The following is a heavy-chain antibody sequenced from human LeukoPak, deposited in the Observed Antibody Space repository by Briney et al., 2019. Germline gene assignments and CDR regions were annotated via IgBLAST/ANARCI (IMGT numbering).Heavy chain of an antibody. CDR1: GFTFSGYE. Sequence: PGGSLRLSCAASGFTFSGYEMNWVRQAPGKGLEWVSYISRSGRTIYDADSVKDRFTISRDNAKNSLYLQMNSLRAEDTAVYYCARVYSGSWYFDLWGRGTLVTVSS. CDR3: ARVYSGSWYFDL. V-gene: IGHV3-48*03. D-gene: IGHD5-12*01. J-gene: IGHJ2*01. CDR2: ISRSGRTI.